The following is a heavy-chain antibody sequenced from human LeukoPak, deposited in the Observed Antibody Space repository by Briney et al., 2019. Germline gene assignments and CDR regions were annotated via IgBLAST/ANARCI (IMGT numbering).Heavy chain of an antibody. CDR1: GDSITTYY. J-gene: IGHJ5*02. CDR2: INYIGST. V-gene: IGHV4-59*01. CDR3: ARGVTAAGSS. Sequence: PSETLSLTCTVSGDSITTYYWGWIRQSPGKGLEWIGYINYIGSTNYNPSLKNRVTISADISKSQFSLRLRSVTAADTAVYFCARGVTAAGSSWGQGTLVTVSS. D-gene: IGHD6-13*01.